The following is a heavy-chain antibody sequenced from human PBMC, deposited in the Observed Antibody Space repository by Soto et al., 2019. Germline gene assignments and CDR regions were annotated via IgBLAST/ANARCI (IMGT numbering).Heavy chain of an antibody. D-gene: IGHD4-17*01. CDR1: GGTFSSHY. J-gene: IGHJ4*02. CDR3: AREVGYGDCSAAVLD. V-gene: IGHV1-69*01. Sequence: VQLMQSGAEVKKPGASVKVSCKASGGTFSSHYINWVRQAPGQGLEWMGGVIALFGTANYAHNFKGRVTITADQATSTACMEVNSLRADDTAVYYCAREVGYGDCSAAVLDWGQGTLVTVSS. CDR2: VIALFGTA.